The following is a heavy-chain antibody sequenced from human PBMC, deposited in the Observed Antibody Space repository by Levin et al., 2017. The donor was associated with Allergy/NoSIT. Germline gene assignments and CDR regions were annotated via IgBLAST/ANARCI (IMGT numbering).Heavy chain of an antibody. V-gene: IGHV3-30*18. Sequence: GESLKISCAASGFTFSRFGMHWVRQAPGKGLEWVAVISYDGRNKYYADSVKGRFTISRDDSRSTLYLQMNSLRTADTAVYYCAKQVPYHAGYGTGWSDYLDYWGQGTLVTVSS. J-gene: IGHJ4*02. D-gene: IGHD6-19*01. CDR3: AKQVPYHAGYGTGWSDYLDY. CDR2: ISYDGRNK. CDR1: GFTFSRFG.